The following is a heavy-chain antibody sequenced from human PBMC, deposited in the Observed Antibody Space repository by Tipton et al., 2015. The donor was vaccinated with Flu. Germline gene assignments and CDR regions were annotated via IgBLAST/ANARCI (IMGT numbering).Heavy chain of an antibody. CDR1: GFTFSSYS. J-gene: IGHJ5*02. CDR3: ARESDYADWYNWFDP. Sequence: SLRLSCAASGFTFSSYSMNWVRQAPGKGLEWVSSISSSSSYIYYADSVKGRFTISRDNAKNSLYLQMNSLRAEDTAVYYCARESDYADWYNWFDPWGQGTLVTVSS. D-gene: IGHD4-17*01. CDR2: ISSSSSYI. V-gene: IGHV3-21*01.